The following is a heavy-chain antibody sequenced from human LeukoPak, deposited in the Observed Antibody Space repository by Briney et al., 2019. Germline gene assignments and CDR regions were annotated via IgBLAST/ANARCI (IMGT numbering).Heavy chain of an antibody. Sequence: GGSLRLSCAASGFTFSSYAMSWVRQAPGKGLEWVSVIYSGGSTYYADSVKGRFTISRDNSKNTLYLQMNSLRAEDTAVYYCARDDLWFGETIDYWGQGTLVTVSS. J-gene: IGHJ4*02. CDR3: ARDDLWFGETIDY. V-gene: IGHV3-66*01. CDR1: GFTFSSYA. D-gene: IGHD3-10*01. CDR2: IYSGGST.